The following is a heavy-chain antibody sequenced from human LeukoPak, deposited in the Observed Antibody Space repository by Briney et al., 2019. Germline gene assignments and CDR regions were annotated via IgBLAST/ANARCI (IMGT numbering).Heavy chain of an antibody. D-gene: IGHD6-6*01. J-gene: IGHJ6*02. CDR1: GGSISSYY. V-gene: IGHV4-59*01. CDR3: ARDLGSSYYYNMDV. Sequence: SETLSLTCTVSGGSISSYYWNWLRQPPGKGLEWIGCIYYSGGTNYNPSLTSRVTMSVDTSKNQFSLKLNSVTAADTAVYYCARDLGSSYYYNMDVWGQGTTVTVSS. CDR2: IYYSGGT.